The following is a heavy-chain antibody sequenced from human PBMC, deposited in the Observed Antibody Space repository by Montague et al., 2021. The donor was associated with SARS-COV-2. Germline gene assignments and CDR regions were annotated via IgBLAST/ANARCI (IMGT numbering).Heavy chain of an antibody. J-gene: IGHJ3*02. CDR3: ARVTTKRTRYGSGSYRGFDAFDI. D-gene: IGHD3-10*01. CDR2: IYYSGST. V-gene: IGHV4-59*08. CDR1: GGSINTYY. Sequence: SETLSLTCTVSGGSINTYYWSWIRQPPGKGLEWIGYIYYSGSTNYNPSLKSRVTISVDTSKIQFSLKLSSVTAADTAVYYCARVTTKRTRYGSGSYRGFDAFDIWGQGTMVTVSS.